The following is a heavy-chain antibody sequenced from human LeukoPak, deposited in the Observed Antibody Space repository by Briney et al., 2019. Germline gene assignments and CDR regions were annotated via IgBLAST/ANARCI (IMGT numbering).Heavy chain of an antibody. D-gene: IGHD2-21*01. J-gene: IGHJ6*03. V-gene: IGHV3-30*18. Sequence: GGSLRLSCAASGFTFSSYAMSWVRQAPGKGLEWVAVISYDGSNKYYADSVKGRFTISRDNSKNTLYLQMNSLRAEDTAVYYCAKDGAYYYMDVWGKGTTVTISS. CDR2: ISYDGSNK. CDR3: AKDGAYYYMDV. CDR1: GFTFSSYA.